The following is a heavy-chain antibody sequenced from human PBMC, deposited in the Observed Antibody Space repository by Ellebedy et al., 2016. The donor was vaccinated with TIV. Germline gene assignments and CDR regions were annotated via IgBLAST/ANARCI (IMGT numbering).Heavy chain of an antibody. Sequence: GGSLRLXXAASGFTFSSYGMHWVRQAPGKGLEWVAVISYDGSNKYYADSVKGRFTISRDNSKNTLYLQMNSLRAEDTAVYYCARVRGYSYGGCFDYWGQGTLVTVSS. CDR2: ISYDGSNK. CDR1: GFTFSSYG. J-gene: IGHJ4*02. D-gene: IGHD5-18*01. V-gene: IGHV3-30*03. CDR3: ARVRGYSYGGCFDY.